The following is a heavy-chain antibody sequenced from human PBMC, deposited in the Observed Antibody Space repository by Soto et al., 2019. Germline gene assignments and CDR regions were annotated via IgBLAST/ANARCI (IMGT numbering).Heavy chain of an antibody. CDR3: PRGRLNGSFDY. D-gene: IGHD6-25*01. J-gene: IGHJ4*02. CDR2: IYSDDTT. V-gene: IGHV3-66*01. CDR1: GFTISGNY. Sequence: EVQLVESGGGLVQPGGSLRLSCAASGFTISGNYMSWVRQAPGKGLEWVSIIYSDDTTSYADSVKGRFNISRDKSKNTVYLQMNSLRAEDMAVYYCPRGRLNGSFDYWGQGTLVTVSS.